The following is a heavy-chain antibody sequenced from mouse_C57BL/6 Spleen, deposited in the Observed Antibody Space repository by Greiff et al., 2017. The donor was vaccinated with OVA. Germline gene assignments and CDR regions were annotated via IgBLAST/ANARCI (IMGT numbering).Heavy chain of an antibody. Sequence: VQLQQPGAELVMPGASVKLSCKASGYTFTSYWMHWVKQRPGQGLEWIGEIDPSDSYTNYNQKFKGKSTLTVDKSSSTAYMQLSSLTSEDSAVYYCAKSNYEAMDYWGQGTSVTVSS. D-gene: IGHD2-5*01. CDR1: GYTFTSYW. V-gene: IGHV1-69*01. CDR3: AKSNYEAMDY. CDR2: IDPSDSYT. J-gene: IGHJ4*01.